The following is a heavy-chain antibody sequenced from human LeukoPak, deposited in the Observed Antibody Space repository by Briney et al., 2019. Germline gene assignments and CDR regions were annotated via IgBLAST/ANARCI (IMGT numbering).Heavy chain of an antibody. D-gene: IGHD4-17*01. J-gene: IGHJ4*02. V-gene: IGHV3-23*01. CDR2: ISGSGGST. CDR3: AKDGNGDPRFDY. Sequence: GGSLRLSCAASGFPLGSYTMDWFRQAPGKGLEWVSAISGSGGSTYYADSVKGRFTISRDNSKNTLYLQMNSLRAEDTAVYYCAKDGNGDPRFDYWGQGTLVTVSS. CDR1: GFPLGSYT.